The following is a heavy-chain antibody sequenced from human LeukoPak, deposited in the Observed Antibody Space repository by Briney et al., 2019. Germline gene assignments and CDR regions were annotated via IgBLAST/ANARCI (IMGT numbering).Heavy chain of an antibody. V-gene: IGHV3-23*01. D-gene: IGHD4-23*01. CDR3: AREVTTVGFDY. CDR1: GFTFSSYA. Sequence: GGSLRLSCAASGFTFSSYAMSWVRQAPGKGLERVSAISGNGGNTYYADSVKGRFTISRDNSKNTLYLQMNSLRAEDTAVYYCAREVTTVGFDYWGQGTLVTVSS. CDR2: ISGNGGNT. J-gene: IGHJ4*02.